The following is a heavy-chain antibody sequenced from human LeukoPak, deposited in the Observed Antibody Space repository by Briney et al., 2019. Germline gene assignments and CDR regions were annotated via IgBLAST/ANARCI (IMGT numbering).Heavy chain of an antibody. J-gene: IGHJ6*02. D-gene: IGHD6-13*01. Sequence: SETLSLTCTVSGGSISNYYWSWIRQPPGKGLEWIGYIHHSGATNYNPSVKSRVTISLDTSKNQFSLKLSSVTAADTAVYYCARDKITGYSSTSYYYYGMDAWGQGTTVTVSS. CDR3: ARDKITGYSSTSYYYYGMDA. CDR2: IHHSGAT. CDR1: GGSISNYY. V-gene: IGHV4-59*01.